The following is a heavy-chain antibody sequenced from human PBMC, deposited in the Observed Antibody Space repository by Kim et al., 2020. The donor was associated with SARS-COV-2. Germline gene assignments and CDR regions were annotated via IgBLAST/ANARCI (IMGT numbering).Heavy chain of an antibody. Sequence: YADAVQGRFTISRDNSKNTLYLQMNSLRAEDTAVYYCATQGSITGTTLDYWGQGTLVTVSS. D-gene: IGHD1-20*01. CDR3: ATQGSITGTTLDY. V-gene: IGHV3-30*01. J-gene: IGHJ4*02.